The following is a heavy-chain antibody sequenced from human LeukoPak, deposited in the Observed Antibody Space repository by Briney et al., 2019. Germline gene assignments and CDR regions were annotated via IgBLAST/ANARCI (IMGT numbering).Heavy chain of an antibody. Sequence: ASVKVSCKVSGYTLTELPMHWVRQGIGKGLEWMGGFDPEDGETMYAEKFQGRVTMTEDTSTDTAYMELSSLRSEDTAVYYCATGVPLTLVLGIKVPYHHLDVWGQGTTVTVS. D-gene: IGHD3-10*01. CDR3: ATGVPLTLVLGIKVPYHHLDV. J-gene: IGHJ6*02. CDR2: FDPEDGET. V-gene: IGHV1-24*01. CDR1: GYTLTELP.